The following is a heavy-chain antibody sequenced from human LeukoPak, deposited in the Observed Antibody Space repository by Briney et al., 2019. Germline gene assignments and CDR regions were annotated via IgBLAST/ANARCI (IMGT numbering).Heavy chain of an antibody. CDR1: GGSISSYY. CDR3: ARSNSYGPGTHYLHH. Sequence: SETLSLTCTVSGGSISSYYWSWVRQPPGKGLEWIGEINRDGSSYNNPSLKGRVTISIDTSKNQFSLRLGSVTAADTGVYYCARSNSYGPGTHYLHHWGQGTLVTVSS. J-gene: IGHJ4*02. V-gene: IGHV4-34*01. CDR2: INRDGSS. D-gene: IGHD3-10*01.